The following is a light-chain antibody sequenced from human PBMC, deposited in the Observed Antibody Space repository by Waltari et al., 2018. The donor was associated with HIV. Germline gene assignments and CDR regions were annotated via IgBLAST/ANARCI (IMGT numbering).Light chain of an antibody. V-gene: IGLV7-43*01. CDR1: TGTVTSVDY. CDR2: LTS. Sequence: TVVTQRPSLTCSPGRAVTLTCAASTGTVTSVDYPKWFLQNPGQAPSAMSYLTSTKHSRPPLRFSGSLLGGKAALTLSGVQPDDEVEYYCRLYYGGADVVCGGGNKLTVL. CDR3: RLYYGGADVV. J-gene: IGLJ2*01.